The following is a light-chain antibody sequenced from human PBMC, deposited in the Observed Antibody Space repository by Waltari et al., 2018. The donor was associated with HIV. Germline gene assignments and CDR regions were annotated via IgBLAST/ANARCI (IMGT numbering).Light chain of an antibody. CDR2: DAS. CDR3: QQRTDWLLT. Sequence: EIVLTQSPVTLSLSPGESGTLSCRASQSVGNSLAWYQHMPGQTPRLLIYDASNRASGIPARFSGSGSGTDFTLTISSLEPGDFAVYYCQQRTDWLLTFGGGTNLEIK. V-gene: IGKV3-11*01. CDR1: QSVGNS. J-gene: IGKJ4*01.